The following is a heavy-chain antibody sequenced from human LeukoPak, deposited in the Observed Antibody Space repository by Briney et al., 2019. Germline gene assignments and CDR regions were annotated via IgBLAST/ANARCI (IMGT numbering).Heavy chain of an antibody. D-gene: IGHD4-17*01. Sequence: SETLSLTCAVYGGSFSGYYWSWIRQPPGKGLEWIGYIYYSGSTNYNPSLKSRVTISVDTSKNQFSLKLSSVTAADTAVYYCARDGGDYDRSEYYYYGMDVWGQGTTVTVSS. V-gene: IGHV4-59*01. J-gene: IGHJ6*02. CDR2: IYYSGST. CDR3: ARDGGDYDRSEYYYYGMDV. CDR1: GGSFSGYY.